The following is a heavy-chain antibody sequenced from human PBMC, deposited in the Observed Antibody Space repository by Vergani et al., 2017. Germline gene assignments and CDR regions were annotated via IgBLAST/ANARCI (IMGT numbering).Heavy chain of an antibody. V-gene: IGHV4-59*01. CDR1: GGSISSYY. CDR3: ARQVDDFWSGYGYYYMDV. CDR2: IYYSGST. D-gene: IGHD3-3*01. Sequence: QVQLQESGPGLVKPSETLSLTCTVSGGSISSYYWSWIRQPPGKGLEWLGYIYYSGSTNYNPSLKSRVTISVDTSKNQFSLELSSVTAADTAVYYCARQVDDFWSGYGYYYMDVWGKGTTVTVSS. J-gene: IGHJ6*03.